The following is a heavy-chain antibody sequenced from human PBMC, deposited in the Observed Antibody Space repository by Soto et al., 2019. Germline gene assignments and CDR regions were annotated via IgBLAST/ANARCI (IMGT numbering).Heavy chain of an antibody. CDR3: ARRRVSDSDN. CDR1: GGSISSSNYY. J-gene: IGHJ4*02. CDR2: IYYSGST. V-gene: IGHV4-39*01. D-gene: IGHD2-21*02. Sequence: PSETLSLTCTVSGGSISSSNYYWGWIRQPPGKGLEWIGSIYYSGSTYYKPSLESRVTISVDTSTNQFSLKVNSVTAADTAVYYCARRRVSDSDNWGQGTQVTVSS.